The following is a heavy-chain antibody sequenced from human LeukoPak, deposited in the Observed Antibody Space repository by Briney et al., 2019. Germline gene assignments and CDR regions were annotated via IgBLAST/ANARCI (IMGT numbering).Heavy chain of an antibody. CDR2: MYYSGST. D-gene: IGHD1-26*01. Sequence: PSDTLSLTCTVSGGSISSSSYYWGWIRQPPGKGLEWIGTMYYSGSTNYNPSLKSRVTISVDKSKNQFSLKLSSVTAADTAVYYCARLVGATLNAFDIWGQGTMVTVSS. CDR3: ARLVGATLNAFDI. CDR1: GGSISSSSYY. V-gene: IGHV4-39*07. J-gene: IGHJ3*02.